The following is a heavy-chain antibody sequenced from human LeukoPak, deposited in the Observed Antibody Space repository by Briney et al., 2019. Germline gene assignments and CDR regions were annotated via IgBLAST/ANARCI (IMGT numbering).Heavy chain of an antibody. Sequence: PGGSLRLSCAASGFTFSSYSMNWVRQAPGKGLEWVSSISSSSSYIYYADSVKGRFTISGDNAKNSLYLQMNSLRAEDTAVYYCARSSYYYGSGRGDYWGQGALVTVSS. CDR1: GFTFSSYS. CDR3: ARSSYYYGSGRGDY. V-gene: IGHV3-21*01. CDR2: ISSSSSYI. J-gene: IGHJ4*02. D-gene: IGHD3-10*01.